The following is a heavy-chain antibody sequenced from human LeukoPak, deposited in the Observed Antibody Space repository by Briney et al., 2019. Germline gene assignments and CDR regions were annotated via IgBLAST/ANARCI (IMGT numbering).Heavy chain of an antibody. D-gene: IGHD2-2*02. CDR3: AKRADIVVVPAAIGDY. V-gene: IGHV3-23*01. CDR2: ISGSGGST. Sequence: GGSLRLSCAASGFTFSSYAMSWVRQAPGEGLEWVSAISGSGGSTYYADSVKGRFTISRDNSKNTLYLQMNSLRAEDTAVYYCAKRADIVVVPAAIGDYWGQGTLVTVSS. CDR1: GFTFSSYA. J-gene: IGHJ4*02.